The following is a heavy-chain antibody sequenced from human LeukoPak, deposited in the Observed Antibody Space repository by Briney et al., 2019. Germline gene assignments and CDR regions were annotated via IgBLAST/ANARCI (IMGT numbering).Heavy chain of an antibody. Sequence: PSETLSLTCTVSGGSISSSSYYWGWIRQPPGKGLEWIGSIYYSGSTYYNPSLKSRVTISVDTSKNQFSLKLSSVTAADTAVYYCASYIAARGNFDYWGQGTLVTVSS. CDR2: IYYSGST. V-gene: IGHV4-39*07. D-gene: IGHD6-6*01. J-gene: IGHJ4*02. CDR3: ASYIAARGNFDY. CDR1: GGSISSSSYY.